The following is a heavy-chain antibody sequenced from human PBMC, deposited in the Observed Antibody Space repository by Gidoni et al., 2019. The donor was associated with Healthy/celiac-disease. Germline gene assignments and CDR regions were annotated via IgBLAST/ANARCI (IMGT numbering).Heavy chain of an antibody. Sequence: QVQLVESGGGVVQPGRSLRLSCAASGFTFSSYGMHWVRQAPGKGLEWVAVISYDGSNKYSADSVKGRFTISRDNSKNTLYLQMNSLRAEDTAVYYCAKGKSYLGYWGQGTLVTVSS. V-gene: IGHV3-30*18. J-gene: IGHJ4*02. CDR1: GFTFSSYG. CDR2: ISYDGSNK. CDR3: AKGKSYLGY.